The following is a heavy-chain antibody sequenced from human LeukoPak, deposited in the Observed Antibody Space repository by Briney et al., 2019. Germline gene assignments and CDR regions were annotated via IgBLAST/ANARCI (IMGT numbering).Heavy chain of an antibody. D-gene: IGHD3-16*01. J-gene: IGHJ6*02. CDR2: INQDGSEM. Sequence: GGSLRLSCAASGFTFSSFGMHWVRQAPGKGLRWVANINQDGSEMYYVDSVKGRFTISRDNAKNSLYLQMNSLRAEDTAVYYCARSAGEIYYYYGMDVWGQGTTVTVSS. V-gene: IGHV3-7*04. CDR1: GFTFSSFG. CDR3: ARSAGEIYYYYGMDV.